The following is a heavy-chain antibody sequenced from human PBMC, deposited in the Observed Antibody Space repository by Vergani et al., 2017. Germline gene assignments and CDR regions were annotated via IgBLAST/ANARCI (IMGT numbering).Heavy chain of an antibody. CDR2: INSDVSST. V-gene: IGHV3-74*01. Sequence: EVQLVESGGGLVQPGGSLRLSCAASGFTFSSYWMHWVRQAPGKGLVWVSRINSDVSSTSYADSVKGRFTISRDNAKNTLYLQMNSLRAEDTAVYYCARGRRDGYNWSYWYFDHWGRGTLVTVSS. CDR3: ARGRRDGYNWSYWYFDH. CDR1: GFTFSSYW. J-gene: IGHJ2*01. D-gene: IGHD5-24*01.